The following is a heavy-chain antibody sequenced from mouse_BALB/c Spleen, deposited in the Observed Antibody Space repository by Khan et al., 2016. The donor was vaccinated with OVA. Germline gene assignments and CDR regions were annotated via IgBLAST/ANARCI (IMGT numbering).Heavy chain of an antibody. Sequence: EVMLVESGGDLVKPGGSLKLSCAASGFTFSSYSMSWVRQTPDKRLEWVATISSGGDYTYYPDSVKGRFTISRDNAKNTLYLQMSSLKSEDTAMYYCSSHLTGSFAYWSQGTLVTVSA. CDR2: ISSGGDYT. V-gene: IGHV5-6*01. CDR1: GFTFSSYS. J-gene: IGHJ3*01. D-gene: IGHD4-1*01. CDR3: SSHLTGSFAY.